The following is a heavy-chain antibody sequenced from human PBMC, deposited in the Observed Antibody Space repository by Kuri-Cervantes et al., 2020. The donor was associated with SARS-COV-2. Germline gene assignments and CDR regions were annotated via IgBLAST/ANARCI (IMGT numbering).Heavy chain of an antibody. Sequence: SVKVSCKASGYTFTSYAMNWVRQAPGHGLEWMGGIIPILNRPNYAQKFQGRVTITADKTTTTAYLDMSSLRSDDTAVYYCARDEYYYDSTTDAFDVWGQGTLVTVSS. V-gene: IGHV1-69*10. CDR1: GYTFTSYA. D-gene: IGHD3-22*01. CDR3: ARDEYYYDSTTDAFDV. CDR2: IIPILNRP. J-gene: IGHJ3*01.